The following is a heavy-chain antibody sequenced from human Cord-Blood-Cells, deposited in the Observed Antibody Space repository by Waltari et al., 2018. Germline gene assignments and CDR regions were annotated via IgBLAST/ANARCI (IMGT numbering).Heavy chain of an antibody. J-gene: IGHJ6*02. Sequence: QVQLVESGGGVVQPGGSLRLSCAASGFTFSSYGMHWVRQAPGKGLEWVAFIRDDGSNKYYADSVKGRFTISRDNSKNTLYLQMNRLRAEDTAVYYCAKDSESGSYFGDYYYYYGMDVWGQGTTVTVSS. CDR3: AKDSESGSYFGDYYYYYGMDV. CDR1: GFTFSSYG. V-gene: IGHV3-30*02. CDR2: IRDDGSNK. D-gene: IGHD1-26*01.